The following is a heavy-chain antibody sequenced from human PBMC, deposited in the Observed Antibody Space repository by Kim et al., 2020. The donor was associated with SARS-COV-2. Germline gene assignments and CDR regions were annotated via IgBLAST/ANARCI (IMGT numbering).Heavy chain of an antibody. CDR3: AKALGYYDSSGNWFDP. D-gene: IGHD3-22*01. CDR2: ISYDGSNK. V-gene: IGHV3-30*18. CDR1: GFTFSSYG. Sequence: GGSLRLSCAASGFTFSSYGMHWVRQAPGKGLEWVAVISYDGSNKYYADSVKGRFTISRDNSKNTLYLQMNSLRAEDTAVYYCAKALGYYDSSGNWFDPWGQGTLVTVSS. J-gene: IGHJ5*02.